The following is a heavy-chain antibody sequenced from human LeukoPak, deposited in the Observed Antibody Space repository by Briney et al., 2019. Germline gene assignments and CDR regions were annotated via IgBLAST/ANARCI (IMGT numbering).Heavy chain of an antibody. CDR1: GFTFRSHW. J-gene: IGHJ4*02. CDR2: IKGDESYT. Sequence: GGSLRLSCGASGFTFRSHWMHWVRQAPGKGLVRVSRIKGDESYTNYADSVKGRFTISRDNAKNTLYLQMTSLRAEDTAIYYRVRDGDVYNFDHWGQGTLVTVSS. D-gene: IGHD5-24*01. V-gene: IGHV3-74*01. CDR3: VRDGDVYNFDH.